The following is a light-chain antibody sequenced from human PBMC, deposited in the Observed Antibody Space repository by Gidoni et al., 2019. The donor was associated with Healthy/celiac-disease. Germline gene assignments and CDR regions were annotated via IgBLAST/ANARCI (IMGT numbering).Light chain of an antibody. J-gene: IGKJ1*01. V-gene: IGKV2-28*01. Sequence: DIVMTQSPLSLPVPPGEPASISCRSSQSLLHSNGYNYLDWYLQKPGQSPQLLIYLGSNRASGVPDRFSGSGSGTDFTLKISRVEAEDVGVYYCMQALQTPWTFXXXTKVEIK. CDR1: QSLLHSNGYNY. CDR2: LGS. CDR3: MQALQTPWT.